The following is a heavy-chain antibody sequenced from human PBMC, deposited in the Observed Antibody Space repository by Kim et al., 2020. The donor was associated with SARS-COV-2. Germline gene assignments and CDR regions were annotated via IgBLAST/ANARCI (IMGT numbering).Heavy chain of an antibody. Sequence: PTLKSRVTTSVDKSKNQFSLKLSSVTAADTAVYYCATSRLIAAAGAAFDIWGQGTMVTVSS. D-gene: IGHD6-13*01. J-gene: IGHJ3*02. V-gene: IGHV4-4*02. CDR3: ATSRLIAAAGAAFDI.